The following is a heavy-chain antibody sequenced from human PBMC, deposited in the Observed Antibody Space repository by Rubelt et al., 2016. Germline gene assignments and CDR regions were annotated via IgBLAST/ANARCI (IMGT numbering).Heavy chain of an antibody. J-gene: IGHJ4*02. CDR1: GYTFTSYA. Sequence: QVQLVQSGSELKKPGASVKVSCKASGYTFTSYAMNWVRQAPGQGLEWMGWMNPNSGNTGYAQRFQGGVTMTRNTSRSTAYMELSSLRYEDTAVYYCAREAYSGRYPLIDYWGQGTLVTVSS. CDR3: AREAYSGRYPLIDY. CDR2: MNPNSGNT. V-gene: IGHV1-8*02. D-gene: IGHD1-26*01.